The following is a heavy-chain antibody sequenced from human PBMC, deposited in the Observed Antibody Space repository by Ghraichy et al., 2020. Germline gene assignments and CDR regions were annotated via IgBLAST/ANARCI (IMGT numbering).Heavy chain of an antibody. CDR2: IYYSGST. J-gene: IGHJ4*02. CDR1: GGSISSSSYY. CDR3: ARRTYRPDLDY. Sequence: SETLSLTCTVSGGSISSSSYYWGWIRQPPGKGLEWIGSIYYSGSTYYNPSLKSRVTISVDTSKNQFSLKLSSVTAADTAVYYCARRTYRPDLDYWGQGTLVTVSS. D-gene: IGHD1-14*01. V-gene: IGHV4-39*01.